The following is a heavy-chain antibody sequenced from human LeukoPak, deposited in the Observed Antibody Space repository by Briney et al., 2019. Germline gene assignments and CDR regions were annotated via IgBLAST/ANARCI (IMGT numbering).Heavy chain of an antibody. CDR2: IYSGGST. Sequence: GGSLGLSCAASGFTVSSNYMSWVRQAPGKGLEWVSAIYSGGSTYYADSVKGRFTISRDNSKNTLYLQMNSLRAEDTAVYYCVRDSVGLYYFNYWGQGTLVTVSS. CDR1: GFTVSSNY. J-gene: IGHJ4*02. D-gene: IGHD1-26*01. V-gene: IGHV3-53*01. CDR3: VRDSVGLYYFNY.